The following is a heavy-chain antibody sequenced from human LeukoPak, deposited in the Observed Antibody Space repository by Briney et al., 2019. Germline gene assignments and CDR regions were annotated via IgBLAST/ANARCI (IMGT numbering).Heavy chain of an antibody. Sequence: GASVKVSCKASGGTFSSYAISWVRQAPGQGLEWMGRIIPIFGTANYAQKFQGRVTITTDETTSTAYMELSSLRSEDTAAYYCARASLCCSGGSCYHIAEYFQHWGQGTLVTVSS. D-gene: IGHD2-15*01. CDR2: IIPIFGTA. CDR3: ARASLCCSGGSCYHIAEYFQH. J-gene: IGHJ1*01. CDR1: GGTFSSYA. V-gene: IGHV1-69*05.